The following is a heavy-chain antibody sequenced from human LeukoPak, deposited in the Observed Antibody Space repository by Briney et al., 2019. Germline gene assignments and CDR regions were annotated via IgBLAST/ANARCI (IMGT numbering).Heavy chain of an antibody. V-gene: IGHV1-69*05. Sequence: GASVKVSCKASGGTFSSYAISWVRQAPGQGLEWMGGIIPIFGTANYAQKFQGRVTITTDESTSTAYMELSSLRSEDTAVYYCARDYGDGGWYQNYWGQGTLVTVSS. CDR2: IIPIFGTA. CDR1: GGTFSSYA. D-gene: IGHD6-19*01. J-gene: IGHJ4*02. CDR3: ARDYGDGGWYQNY.